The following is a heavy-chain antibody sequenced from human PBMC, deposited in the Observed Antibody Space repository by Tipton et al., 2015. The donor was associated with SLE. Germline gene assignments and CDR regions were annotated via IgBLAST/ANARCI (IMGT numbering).Heavy chain of an antibody. V-gene: IGHV4-4*02. J-gene: IGHJ4*02. CDR1: NGSISVSHW. CDR3: AKDYNHDNADYN. CDR2: VYHSGST. Sequence: TLSLTCTVSNGSISVSHWWSWVRQSPGKGLEWIGEVYHSGSTNSNPSLESRVTISVDKSKNQFSLKLSSVTVADTAVYYCAKDYNHDNADYNWGQGTLVIVSS. D-gene: IGHD4-17*01.